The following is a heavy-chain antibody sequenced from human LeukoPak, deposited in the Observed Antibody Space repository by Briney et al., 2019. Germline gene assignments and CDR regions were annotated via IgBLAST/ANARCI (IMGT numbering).Heavy chain of an antibody. V-gene: IGHV4-59*01. CDR2: IYYSGST. J-gene: IGHJ3*02. CDR1: GGSISSYY. D-gene: IGHD3-22*01. CDR3: ARIWAGYYDSRGAFDI. Sequence: SETLSLTCTVSGGSISSYYWSWIRQPPGKGLEWIGYIYYSGSTNYNPSLKSRVTISVDTSKNQFSLRLSSVTAADTAVYYCARIWAGYYDSRGAFDIWGQGTMVTVSS.